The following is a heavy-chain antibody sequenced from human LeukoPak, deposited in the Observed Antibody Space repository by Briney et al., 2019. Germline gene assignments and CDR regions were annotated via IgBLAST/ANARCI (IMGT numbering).Heavy chain of an antibody. CDR2: INPNSGGT. Sequence: GASVKVSCKASGYTFTGYYMHWLRQAPGQGLEWMGRINPNSGGTNYAQKFQGRVTITRDTSISTAYMELSRLRSDDTAVYYCASPLTYYYDSSGYSSDYWGQGTLVAVSS. CDR3: ASPLTYYYDSSGYSSDY. J-gene: IGHJ4*02. V-gene: IGHV1-2*06. CDR1: GYTFTGYY. D-gene: IGHD3-22*01.